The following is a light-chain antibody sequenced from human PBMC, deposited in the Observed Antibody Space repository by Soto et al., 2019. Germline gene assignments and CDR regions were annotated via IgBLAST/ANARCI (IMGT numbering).Light chain of an antibody. CDR1: QSISNR. Sequence: DIQMTKSPSSLSASVVDRVTITCRASQSISNRLAWYQQKPGKAPKVLIYDASSLESGAPSRFSGSGSGTEFILTISSLQPDDFASYCCQHYGGMWTFGQGTMVDI. CDR3: QHYGGMWT. J-gene: IGKJ1*01. V-gene: IGKV1-5*01. CDR2: DAS.